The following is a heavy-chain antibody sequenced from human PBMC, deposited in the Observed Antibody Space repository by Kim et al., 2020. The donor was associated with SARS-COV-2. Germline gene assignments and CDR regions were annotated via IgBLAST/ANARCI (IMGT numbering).Heavy chain of an antibody. V-gene: IGHV1-69*13. Sequence: SVKVSCKASGGTFSSYAISWVRQAPGQGLEWMGGIIPIFGTANYAQKFQGRVTITADESTSTAYMELSSLRSEDTAVYYCASPLPGYCSSTSCYVNYYYGMDVWGQGTTVTVSS. CDR2: IIPIFGTA. D-gene: IGHD2-2*01. J-gene: IGHJ6*02. CDR1: GGTFSSYA. CDR3: ASPLPGYCSSTSCYVNYYYGMDV.